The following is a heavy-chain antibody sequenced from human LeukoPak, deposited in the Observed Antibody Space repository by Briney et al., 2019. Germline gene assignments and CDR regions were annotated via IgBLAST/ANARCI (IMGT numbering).Heavy chain of an antibody. CDR1: ASTFSSFG. D-gene: IGHD2-2*01. J-gene: IGHJ4*02. Sequence: GPCLTPARAASASTFSSFGSSSASQHPGKWMELVSAIRGSGGTTYYADSVKGRFTMSRDSSKNTLDLQMNSLRAEDTAVYYCARSPPYCTGTSCYAPGYWGQGTLVTVSS. CDR2: IRGSGGTT. CDR3: ARSPPYCTGTSCYAPGY. V-gene: IGHV3-23*01.